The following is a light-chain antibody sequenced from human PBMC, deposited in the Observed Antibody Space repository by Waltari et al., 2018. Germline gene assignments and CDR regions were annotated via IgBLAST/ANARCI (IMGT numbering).Light chain of an antibody. Sequence: EIVLTQSPGTLSLSPGERATLSCRASQSVSRSLAWYQQKPGKAPRLLIYGASRRATGVPDRFSGSGSGTDFSLTISRLEPEDFAVYYCQHYVRLPVSFGQGTKVEIK. J-gene: IGKJ1*01. V-gene: IGKV3-20*01. CDR3: QHYVRLPVS. CDR2: GAS. CDR1: QSVSRS.